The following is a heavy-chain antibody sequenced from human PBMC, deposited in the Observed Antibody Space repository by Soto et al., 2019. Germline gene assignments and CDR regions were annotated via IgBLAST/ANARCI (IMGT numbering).Heavy chain of an antibody. D-gene: IGHD5-12*01. J-gene: IGHJ6*02. CDR3: ARGPIYGMDV. CDR1: GGSFSGYY. CDR2: INHSGST. Sequence: SETLSLTCAAYGGSFSGYYWSWIRQPPGKGLEWIGEINHSGSTNYNPSLKSRVTISVDTSKNQFSLKLSSVTAADTAVYDCARGPIYGMDVWGQGTTVTVSS. V-gene: IGHV4-34*01.